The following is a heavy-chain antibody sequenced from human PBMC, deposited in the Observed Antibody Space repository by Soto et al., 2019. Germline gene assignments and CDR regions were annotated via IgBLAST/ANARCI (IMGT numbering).Heavy chain of an antibody. D-gene: IGHD3-3*01. V-gene: IGHV1-2*02. CDR2: INPNSGVT. CDR1: GYTFTGYF. CDR3: ARGGGTILAPLP. J-gene: IGHJ5*02. Sequence: QVQLVQSGAEVKKPGASVKVSCKASGYTFTGYFMHWVRQAPGQGLEWMGYINPNSGVTKYAQKFQGRVTLTRETSINPAYMEMTMLTSDDTAVYYCARGGGTILAPLPWGQGTLVIVSS.